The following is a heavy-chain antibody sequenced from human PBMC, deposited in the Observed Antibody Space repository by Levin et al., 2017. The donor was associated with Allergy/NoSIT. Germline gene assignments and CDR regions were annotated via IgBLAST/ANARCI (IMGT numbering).Heavy chain of an antibody. CDR2: IYYSGST. Sequence: SETLSLTCTVSGGSISSSSYYWGWIRQPPGTGLEWIGSIYYSGSTYYNPSLKSRVTISVDTSKNQFSLKLSSVTAADTAVYYCARRGLRDYGDYGLGAFDIWGQGTMVTVSS. D-gene: IGHD4-17*01. V-gene: IGHV4-39*01. CDR3: ARRGLRDYGDYGLGAFDI. CDR1: GGSISSSSYY. J-gene: IGHJ3*02.